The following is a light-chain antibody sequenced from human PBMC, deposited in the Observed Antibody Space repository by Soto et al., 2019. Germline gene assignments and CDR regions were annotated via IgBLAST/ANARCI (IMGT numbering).Light chain of an antibody. J-gene: IGKJ1*01. CDR2: AAS. V-gene: IGKV1-39*01. CDR1: QSISSY. CDR3: QQSYNSPQT. Sequence: DIQMTQSPSSLSASVGDRVTISFRASQSISSYLNWYQHKPGKAPKLLIYAASSLQSGVPSRFSGSESGTDFTLTISSLQPEDFATYSCQQSYNSPQTFGQGTKVDIK.